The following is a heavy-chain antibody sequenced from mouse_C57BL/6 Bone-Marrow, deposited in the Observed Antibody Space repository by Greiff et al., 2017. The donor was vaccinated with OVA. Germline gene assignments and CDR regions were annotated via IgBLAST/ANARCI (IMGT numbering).Heavy chain of an antibody. V-gene: IGHV1-83*01. CDR3: RSGGSSLWYFDV. D-gene: IGHD1-1*01. J-gene: IGHJ1*03. Sequence: VHVKQSGPELVKPGASVKMSCKASGYTFTDYYMHWVKQKPGKGLEWIGEIYPGSGNTYYNEKFKGKATLTADTSSSTAYMQLSSLTSEDSAVYFCARSGGSSLWYFDVWGTGTTVTVSS. CDR2: YPGSGNTY. CDR1: YTFTDYYM.